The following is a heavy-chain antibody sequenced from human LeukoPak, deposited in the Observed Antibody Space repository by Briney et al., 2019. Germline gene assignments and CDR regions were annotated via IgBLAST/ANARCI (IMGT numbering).Heavy chain of an antibody. J-gene: IGHJ4*02. CDR2: IYYSGNT. CDR3: ARQTGSGLFILP. CDR1: GGSISPYY. V-gene: IGHV4-59*04. D-gene: IGHD3/OR15-3a*01. Sequence: KTSETLSLTCTVSGGSISPYYWNWIRQPPGKGLEWIGSIYYSGNTYYNASLKSQVSISIDTSKNQFSLRLTSVTAADTAVYYCARQTGSGLFILPGGQGTLVTVSS.